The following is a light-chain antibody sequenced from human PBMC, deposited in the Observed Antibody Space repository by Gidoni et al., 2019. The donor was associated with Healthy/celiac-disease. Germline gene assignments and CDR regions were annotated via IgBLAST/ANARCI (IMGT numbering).Light chain of an antibody. CDR1: SSNIGAGYD. CDR3: QSYDSSLSGSWV. CDR2: VNS. Sequence: QSVLTQPPSVSGAPGQSVTISCTGRSSNIGAGYDVHWYQQLPGTAPKLLIYVNSNRPSGVPDRFSGSKSGTSASLAITGLQAEDEADYYCQSYDSSLSGSWVFGGGTKLTVL. V-gene: IGLV1-40*01. J-gene: IGLJ3*02.